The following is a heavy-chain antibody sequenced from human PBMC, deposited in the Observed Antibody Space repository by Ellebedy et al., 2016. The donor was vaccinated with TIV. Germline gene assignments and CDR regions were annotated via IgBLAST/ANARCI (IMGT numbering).Heavy chain of an antibody. Sequence: GESLKISCLTSGFNLNDHYIDWLRQPPGKGLEWVGRARSKVARYSTEHAASVKGRITIPRDDSKNSRYLQMNSLKTDDTAVYYCVRVGRWLQYFDYWGQGILVTVSS. CDR3: VRVGRWLQYFDY. J-gene: IGHJ4*02. D-gene: IGHD5-24*01. V-gene: IGHV3-72*01. CDR2: ARSKVARYST. CDR1: GFNLNDHY.